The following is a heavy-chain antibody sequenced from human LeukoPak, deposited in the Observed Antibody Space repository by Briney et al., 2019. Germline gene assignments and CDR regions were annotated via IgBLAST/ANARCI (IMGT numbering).Heavy chain of an antibody. CDR2: ISYDGSNK. CDR1: GVTFSSDG. J-gene: IGHJ4*02. V-gene: IGHV3-30*03. Sequence: GGSLRLSCAASGVTFSSDGMHWVREAPGKGLEWGAVISYDGSNKYYADSAKGRFPISRYNSRTTLYLQMDSLRAEDPALFYWATSDTGYSSLVGATTGADYWGQGTLVTVPS. D-gene: IGHD1-26*01. CDR3: ATSDTGYSSLVGATTGADY.